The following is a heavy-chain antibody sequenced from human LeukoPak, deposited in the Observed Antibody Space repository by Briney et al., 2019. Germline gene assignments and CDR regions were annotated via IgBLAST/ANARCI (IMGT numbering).Heavy chain of an antibody. CDR2: ITGGTT. D-gene: IGHD6-19*01. CDR3: SRGSGWLSVY. CDR1: GFTFGDYL. V-gene: IGHV3-49*03. J-gene: IGHJ4*02. Sequence: PGRSLRLSCTASGFTFGDYLRSWFRQAPGKGLEWIGFITGGTTEYAASVKGRFTIPREDSRSIAYLHMDSLPTEATAVYYCSRGSGWLSVYWGQGTLVTVSS.